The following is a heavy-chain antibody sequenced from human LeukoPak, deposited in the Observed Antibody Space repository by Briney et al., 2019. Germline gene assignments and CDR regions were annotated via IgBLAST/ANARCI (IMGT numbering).Heavy chain of an antibody. CDR1: GFTFSSSW. CDR2: IKEDGTEE. CDR3: ATVHCSGGSCYAGSYYGMDV. J-gene: IGHJ6*02. V-gene: IGHV3-7*02. D-gene: IGHD2-15*01. Sequence: GGSLRLSCAASGFTFSSSWMTWVRQAPGKGLEWVAHIKEDGTEEYYVDSVKGRFTISRDNAKNSLYLQMNSLRDEDTAVYYCATVHCSGGSCYAGSYYGMDVWGQGTTVTVSS.